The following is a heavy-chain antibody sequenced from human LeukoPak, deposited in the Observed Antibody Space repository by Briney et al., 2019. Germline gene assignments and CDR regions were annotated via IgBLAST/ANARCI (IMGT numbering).Heavy chain of an antibody. V-gene: IGHV4-61*01. Sequence: SETLSLTCTVSGGSISSSSYYWSWIRQPPGKGLEWIGYIYYSGSANYNPSLKSRVTISVDTSKNQFSLKLSSVTAADTAVYYCARYCSSTSCYAGSFGWYPLGGDNWFDPWGQGTLVTVSS. CDR2: IYYSGSA. CDR3: ARYCSSTSCYAGSFGWYPLGGDNWFDP. J-gene: IGHJ5*02. CDR1: GGSISSSSYY. D-gene: IGHD2-2*01.